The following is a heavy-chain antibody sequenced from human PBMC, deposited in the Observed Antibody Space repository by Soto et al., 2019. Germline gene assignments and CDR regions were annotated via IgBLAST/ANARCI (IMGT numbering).Heavy chain of an antibody. V-gene: IGHV4-4*07. CDR1: GGSIISYY. Sequence: QVQLQESGPGLVKPSETLSLTCTVSGGSIISYYWCWLRQPAGKGLEWIGRIYSTGTTSYNPALKSRDTMSVDRSKNQFSLKLTSVTAADTAVYHCAREAGDDYGDFDDYWGQGTQVTVSS. D-gene: IGHD4-17*01. CDR3: AREAGDDYGDFDDY. CDR2: IYSTGTT. J-gene: IGHJ4*02.